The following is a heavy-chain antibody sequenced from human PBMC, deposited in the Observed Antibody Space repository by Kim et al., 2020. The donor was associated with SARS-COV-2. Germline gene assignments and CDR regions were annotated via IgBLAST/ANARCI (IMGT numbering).Heavy chain of an antibody. CDR3: ARHHLIGAFDI. CDR1: GFTFSSYS. D-gene: IGHD2-15*01. CDR2: ISSSSSYI. Sequence: GGSLRLSCAASGFTFSSYSMNWVRQAPGKGLEWVSSISSSSSYIYYADSVKGRFTISRDNAKNSLYLQRNSLRAEDTAVYYCARHHLIGAFDIWGQGTMVTVSS. V-gene: IGHV3-21*01. J-gene: IGHJ3*02.